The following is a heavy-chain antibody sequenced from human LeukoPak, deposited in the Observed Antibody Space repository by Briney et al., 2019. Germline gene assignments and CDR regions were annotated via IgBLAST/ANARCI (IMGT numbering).Heavy chain of an antibody. CDR1: GGSISSSSYY. CDR3: ARLGREMVRGVFSFDP. Sequence: SETLPLTCTVSGGSISSSSYYWGWIRQPPGKGLEWIGSIYYSGSTYYNPSLKSRVTISVDTSKNQFSLKLSSVTAADTAVYYCARLGREMVRGVFSFDPWGQGTLVTVSS. CDR2: IYYSGST. J-gene: IGHJ5*02. V-gene: IGHV4-39*01. D-gene: IGHD3-10*01.